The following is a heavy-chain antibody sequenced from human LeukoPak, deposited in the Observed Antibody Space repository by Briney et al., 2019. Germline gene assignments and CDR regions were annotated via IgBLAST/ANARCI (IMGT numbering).Heavy chain of an antibody. CDR1: GFAFSSDW. V-gene: IGHV3-74*03. J-gene: IGHJ2*01. D-gene: IGHD6-13*01. CDR3: ASRWWYFDL. Sequence: GGSLRLSCAASGFAFSSDWMHWVRQAPGKGLVWVSRINSDGSSTTYADSVKGRFTISRDNAKSTLYLQMNSLRAEDTALYYCASRWWYFDLWGRGTLVTVSS. CDR2: INSDGSST.